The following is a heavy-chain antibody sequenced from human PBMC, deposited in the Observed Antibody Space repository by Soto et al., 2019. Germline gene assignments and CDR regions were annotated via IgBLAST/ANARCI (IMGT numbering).Heavy chain of an antibody. V-gene: IGHV4-30-4*01. J-gene: IGHJ5*02. CDR1: GGSISSGDYY. D-gene: IGHD2-2*01. CDR3: ARLSGRYCISTSCQYGWFDP. Sequence: SETLSLTCTVSGGSISSGDYYWSWIRQPPGKGLEWIGYIYYSGSTYYNPSLKSRVTISVDTSKNQFSLKLSSVTAADTAVYYCARLSGRYCISTSCQYGWFDPWGQGTLVTVS. CDR2: IYYSGST.